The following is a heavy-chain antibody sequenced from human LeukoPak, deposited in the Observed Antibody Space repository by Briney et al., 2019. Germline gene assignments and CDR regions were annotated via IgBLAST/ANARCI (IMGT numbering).Heavy chain of an antibody. D-gene: IGHD3-10*01. CDR3: ASPGSGRHAFDI. CDR1: GGSFSGYY. J-gene: IGHJ3*02. V-gene: IGHV4-34*01. Sequence: SETLSLTCAVYGGSFSGYYWSWIRQPPGKGLEWIGEINHSGSTNYNPSLKSRVTISVDTSKNQFSLKLNSVTAADTAVYYCASPGSGRHAFDIWGQGTMVTVSS. CDR2: INHSGST.